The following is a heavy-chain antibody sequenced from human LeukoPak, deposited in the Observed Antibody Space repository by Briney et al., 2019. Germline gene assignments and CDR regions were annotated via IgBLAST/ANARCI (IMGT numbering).Heavy chain of an antibody. Sequence: GESLKISCKGSGYSFTSYWIGWVRQMPGKGLEWMGIIYPGDSDTRYSPSFQGQVTISADKSISTAYLQWSSLKASDTAMYYRARLSRDGYNYQRAYYFDYWGQGTLVTVSS. D-gene: IGHD5-24*01. CDR3: ARLSRDGYNYQRAYYFDY. CDR2: IYPGDSDT. V-gene: IGHV5-51*01. J-gene: IGHJ4*02. CDR1: GYSFTSYW.